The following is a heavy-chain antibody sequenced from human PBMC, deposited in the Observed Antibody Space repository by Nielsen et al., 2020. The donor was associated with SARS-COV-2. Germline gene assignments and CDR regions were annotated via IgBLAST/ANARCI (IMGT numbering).Heavy chain of an antibody. CDR1: GYTFTGYY. CDR3: ARAQLVGVTVGAFDI. J-gene: IGHJ3*02. CDR2: INPNSGGT. D-gene: IGHD1-26*01. Sequence: ASVKVSCKASGYTFTGYYMHWVRQAPGQGLEWMGWINPNSGGTNYAQKFQGRVTMTRDTSISTAYMELSRLRSDDTAVYYCARAQLVGVTVGAFDIWGQGTMVTVSS. V-gene: IGHV1-2*02.